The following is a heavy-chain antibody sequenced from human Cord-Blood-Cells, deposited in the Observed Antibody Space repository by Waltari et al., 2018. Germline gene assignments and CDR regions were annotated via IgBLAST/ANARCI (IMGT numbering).Heavy chain of an antibody. CDR2: IYYSGST. J-gene: IGHJ4*02. CDR3: ASLPLTGDFSDY. CDR1: GGSISSSSYY. V-gene: IGHV4-39*07. D-gene: IGHD7-27*01. Sequence: QLQLQESGPGLVKPSEPLSLTCNVSGGSISSSSYYWGWIRQPPGKGLEWIGSIYYSGSTYYNPSLKSRVTISVDTSKNQFSLKLSSVTAADTAVYYCASLPLTGDFSDYWGQGTLVTVSS.